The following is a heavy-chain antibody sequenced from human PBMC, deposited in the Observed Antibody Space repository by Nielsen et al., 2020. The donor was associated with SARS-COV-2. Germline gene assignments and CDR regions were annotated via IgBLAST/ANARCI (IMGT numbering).Heavy chain of an antibody. J-gene: IGHJ3*02. CDR1: GFIFSDNN. V-gene: IGHV3-21*01. CDR3: ARDGGRRTMFGVNHRVRKDAFDI. CDR2: ISSRSDYI. Sequence: GGSLRLSCAASGFIFSDNNMNWVRQAPGKGLEWVSFISSRSDYIYYADSMKGRFTISRDNAKNSLFLQMNRLRVEDTAVYYCARDGGRRTMFGVNHRVRKDAFDIWGQGTMVTVSS. D-gene: IGHD3-3*01.